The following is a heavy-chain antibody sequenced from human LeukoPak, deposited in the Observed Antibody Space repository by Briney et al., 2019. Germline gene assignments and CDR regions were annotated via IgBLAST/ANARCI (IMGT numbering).Heavy chain of an antibody. D-gene: IGHD6-19*01. V-gene: IGHV4-39*07. CDR3: ARTRPSWLVSGGYYYYMDV. CDR2: IYYGGNT. CDR1: GVSISSSSYY. J-gene: IGHJ6*03. Sequence: SETLSLTCTVSGVSISSSSYYWGWIRQPPGKGLEWIGSIYYGGNTYYNPSLKSRVTISVDTSKNQFSLKLSSVTAADTAVYYCARTRPSWLVSGGYYYYMDVWGKGTTVTISS.